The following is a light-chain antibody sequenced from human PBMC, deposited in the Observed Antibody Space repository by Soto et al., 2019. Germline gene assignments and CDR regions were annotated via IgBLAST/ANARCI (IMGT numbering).Light chain of an antibody. CDR2: DAS. Sequence: DIQMTQSPSSLSASVGDRVTLTCQASQDISNYLNWYQQKPGKAPKLLIYDASNLETGVPSRFSGSGSGTDFTFTISSLQHEDIGTYYCQQYDNLPLTFGGGTKVEIK. J-gene: IGKJ4*01. CDR1: QDISNY. CDR3: QQYDNLPLT. V-gene: IGKV1-33*01.